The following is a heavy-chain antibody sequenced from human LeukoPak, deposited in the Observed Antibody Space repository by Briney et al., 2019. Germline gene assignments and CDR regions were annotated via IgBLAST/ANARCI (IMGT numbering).Heavy chain of an antibody. CDR2: IRYDGSKK. J-gene: IGHJ6*03. Sequence: GGSLRLSCAASGFTFSTYGTHWVRQAPGKGLEWVGFIRYDGSKKYYADSVKGRFTISRDNAKNSLYLQMNSLRAEDTAVYYCARDHSSSWYLGQYYYYYYMDVWGKGTTVT. V-gene: IGHV3-30*02. CDR1: GFTFSTYG. D-gene: IGHD6-13*01. CDR3: ARDHSSSWYLGQYYYYYYMDV.